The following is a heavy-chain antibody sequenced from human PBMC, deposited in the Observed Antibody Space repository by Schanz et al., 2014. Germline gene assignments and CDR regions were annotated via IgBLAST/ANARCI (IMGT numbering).Heavy chain of an antibody. J-gene: IGHJ2*01. CDR2: VFPNGIT. Sequence: QVQLQESGPGLVKPSQTLSLTCTVSGGSIRSGTYYWSWIRQPAGKALEWVGRVFPNGITNYNPSLKSRVPISLDTPKTRFSRTLTSRTAADTAVYYCARDTTWRLDLWGRGTLVTVSS. CDR3: ARDTTWRLDL. CDR1: GGSIRSGTYY. D-gene: IGHD1-1*01. V-gene: IGHV4-61*02.